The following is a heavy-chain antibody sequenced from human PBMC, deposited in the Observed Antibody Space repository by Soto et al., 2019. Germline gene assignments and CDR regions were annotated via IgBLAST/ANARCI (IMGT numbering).Heavy chain of an antibody. Sequence: GASVKVSCKASGYTFTSYDINWVRQATGQGLEWMGWMNPNSGNTGYAQKFQGRVTMTRNTSISTAYMELSSLRSEDTAVYYCASAVQVAGTGAFDIWGQGTIVTVSS. V-gene: IGHV1-8*01. CDR1: GYTFTSYD. CDR3: ASAVQVAGTGAFDI. J-gene: IGHJ3*02. CDR2: MNPNSGNT. D-gene: IGHD6-19*01.